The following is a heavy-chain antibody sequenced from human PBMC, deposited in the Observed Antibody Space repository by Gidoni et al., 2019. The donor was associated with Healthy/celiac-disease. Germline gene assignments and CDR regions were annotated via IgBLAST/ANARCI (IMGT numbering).Heavy chain of an antibody. Sequence: GSTYYADSVKGRFTISRDNSKNTLYLQMNSLRAEDTAVYYCAKDLVIFGVVGDAFDIWGQGTMVTVSS. J-gene: IGHJ3*02. CDR3: AKDLVIFGVVGDAFDI. CDR2: GST. V-gene: IGHV3-23*01. D-gene: IGHD3-3*01.